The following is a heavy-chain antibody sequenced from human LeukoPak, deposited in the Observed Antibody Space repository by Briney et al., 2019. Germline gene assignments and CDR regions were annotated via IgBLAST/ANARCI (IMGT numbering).Heavy chain of an antibody. D-gene: IGHD1/OR15-1a*01. J-gene: IGHJ3*02. CDR1: GGSISSYY. Sequence: SETLSLTCTVSGGSISSYYWSWIRQPPGKGLEWIGYIYTSGSTNYNPSLKSRVTISVDTSKNQFSLKLSSETAADTAVYYCARRVEHDAFDIWGQGTMVTVSS. CDR2: IYTSGST. V-gene: IGHV4-4*09. CDR3: ARRVEHDAFDI.